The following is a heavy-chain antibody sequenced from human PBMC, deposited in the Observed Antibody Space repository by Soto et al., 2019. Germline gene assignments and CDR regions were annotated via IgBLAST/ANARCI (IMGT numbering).Heavy chain of an antibody. J-gene: IGHJ6*03. Sequence: EVQLVESGGGFVQPGESLRLSCEASGFTFSAYWMHWVRLAPGKGLVWVSRINSDGSSTTYADSVKGRFTISRDNAKNTLHLQMNSLRAEDTAVYYCARVRCSGGSCVDHYYYYMDVWGKGTTVTVSS. D-gene: IGHD2-15*01. CDR3: ARVRCSGGSCVDHYYYYMDV. CDR1: GFTFSAYW. CDR2: INSDGSST. V-gene: IGHV3-74*01.